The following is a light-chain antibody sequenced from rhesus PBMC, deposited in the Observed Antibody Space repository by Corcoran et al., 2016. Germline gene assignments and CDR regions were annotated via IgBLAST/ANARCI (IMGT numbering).Light chain of an antibody. Sequence: DIQMTQSPSSLSASVGDRVTITCRASQGISDYLSWYQQKPGKATKRMIYAASRLESGGPSRFSGSGSWTEFNLTSSSLQPEDFAAYYCLQGYSTPYSCGQGTKVEIK. CDR1: QGISDY. CDR2: AAS. V-gene: IGKV1-36*02. CDR3: LQGYSTPYS. J-gene: IGKJ2*01.